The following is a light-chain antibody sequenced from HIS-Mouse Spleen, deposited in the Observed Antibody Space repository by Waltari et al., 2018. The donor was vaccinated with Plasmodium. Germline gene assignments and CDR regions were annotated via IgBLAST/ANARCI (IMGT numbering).Light chain of an antibody. CDR3: QQYNNWSFT. Sequence: EIVMTQSPATLSVSPGERATLSCMASQSVSSNLAWYQQIPGQAPRLLLYGASTRSNGIPARFSGSGSGTEFTLTISSLQSEDFAVYYCQQYNNWSFTFGPGTKVDIK. CDR2: GAS. CDR1: QSVSSN. V-gene: IGKV3-15*01. J-gene: IGKJ3*01.